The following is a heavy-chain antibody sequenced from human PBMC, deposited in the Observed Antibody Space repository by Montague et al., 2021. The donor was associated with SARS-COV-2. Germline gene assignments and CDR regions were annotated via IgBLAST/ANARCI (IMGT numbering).Heavy chain of an antibody. J-gene: IGHJ4*02. D-gene: IGHD3-22*01. CDR3: ARGRQHINMVVVVVTGGQYYFDF. CDR1: DGSFSDYS. CDR2: INHRGST. V-gene: IGHV4-34*01. Sequence: SETLSLTCAVYDGSFSDYSWTWIRQPPGKGLEWIGEINHRGSTNYNPSLTSRVTISVDTSKNQFSLKMTSVTAADTAVYYCARGRQHINMVVVVVTGGQYYFDFWAQGTLVAGSP.